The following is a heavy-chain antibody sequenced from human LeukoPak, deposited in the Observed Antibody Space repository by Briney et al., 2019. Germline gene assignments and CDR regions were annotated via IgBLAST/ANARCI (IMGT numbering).Heavy chain of an antibody. D-gene: IGHD1-14*01. J-gene: IGHJ3*02. Sequence: SATLSLTCTVSGGSISSYYWSWIRQPPGKGLEWIGYIYYSGSTNYNPSLKSRVTISVDTSKNQFSLKLSSVTAADTAVYYCARGGTYYRAAFDIWGQGTMVTVSS. CDR2: IYYSGST. CDR1: GGSISSYY. CDR3: ARGGTYYRAAFDI. V-gene: IGHV4-59*01.